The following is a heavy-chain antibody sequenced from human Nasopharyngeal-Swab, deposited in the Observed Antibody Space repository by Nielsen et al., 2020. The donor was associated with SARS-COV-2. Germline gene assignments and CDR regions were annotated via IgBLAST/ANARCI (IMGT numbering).Heavy chain of an antibody. CDR1: GFTFSDYY. J-gene: IGHJ6*02. CDR3: ATADYYYYGMDV. D-gene: IGHD1-14*01. CDR2: ISSSGSTI. V-gene: IGHV3-11*01. Sequence: GESLKISCAASGFTFSDYYMSWIRQAPGKGLEWVSYISSSGSTIYYADSVKGRFTISRDNAKNSLYLQMNSLRAEDTALYYCATADYYYYGMDVWGQGTTVTVSS.